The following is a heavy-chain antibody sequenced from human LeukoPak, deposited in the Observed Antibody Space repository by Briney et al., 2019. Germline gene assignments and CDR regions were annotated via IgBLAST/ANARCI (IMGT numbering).Heavy chain of an antibody. CDR2: IKQDGSEE. V-gene: IGHV3-7*01. CDR3: ATLDSTKSVF. J-gene: IGHJ1*01. CDR1: GFRFGRDW. Sequence: GGSLRLSCVASGFRFGRDWISWVRQAPGKGLEWVACIKQDGSEEYYVCSVRGRFTVSVDNGKNSLYLQMNSLRAEDTARYYCATLDSTKSVFWGRGTAVTVSS. D-gene: IGHD2-2*01.